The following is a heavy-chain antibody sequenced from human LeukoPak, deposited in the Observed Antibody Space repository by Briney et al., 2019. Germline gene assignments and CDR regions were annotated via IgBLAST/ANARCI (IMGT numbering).Heavy chain of an antibody. Sequence: WGSLRLSCAASGFTFSSYSMNWVRQAPGKGLEWVSSISSSSSYIYYADSVKGRFTISRDNAKNRLYLQMNSLRAEDTAVYYCAIVREWLRSSGYFDYWGQGTLVTVSS. J-gene: IGHJ4*02. CDR3: AIVREWLRSSGYFDY. CDR2: ISSSSSYI. D-gene: IGHD5-12*01. V-gene: IGHV3-21*01. CDR1: GFTFSSYS.